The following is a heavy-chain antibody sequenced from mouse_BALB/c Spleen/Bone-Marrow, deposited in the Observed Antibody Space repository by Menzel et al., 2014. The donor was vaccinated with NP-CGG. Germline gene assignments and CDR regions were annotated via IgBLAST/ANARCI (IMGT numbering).Heavy chain of an antibody. CDR1: GYTFTNYW. CDR3: AARLSPLAMDY. V-gene: IGHV1S81*02. Sequence: VQLQQSGAELVKPGASLKLSCKASGYTFTNYWIHWVKQRPGQGLEWIGEINPSNGRTNYNEKFKTKATLTVDKSSSTAYMQLSSLTSVDSAVNYCAARLSPLAMDYWGQGTSVTVSS. D-gene: IGHD2-2*01. CDR2: INPSNGRT. J-gene: IGHJ4*01.